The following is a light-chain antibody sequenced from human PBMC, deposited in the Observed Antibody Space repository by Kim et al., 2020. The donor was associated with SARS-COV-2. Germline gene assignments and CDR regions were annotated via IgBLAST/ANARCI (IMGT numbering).Light chain of an antibody. J-gene: IGKJ2*01. CDR2: DAS. CDR3: QQRSNWTPGT. CDR1: QSIRNY. Sequence: EIVLTQSPATLSLSPGERPTLSCRASQSIRNYLPWYQHNPGQAPRLLIYDASNSATGIPARFSGSGSETDFTLTIRSLEPEDFAVYYCQQRSNWTPGTFGQGTKLEI. V-gene: IGKV3-11*01.